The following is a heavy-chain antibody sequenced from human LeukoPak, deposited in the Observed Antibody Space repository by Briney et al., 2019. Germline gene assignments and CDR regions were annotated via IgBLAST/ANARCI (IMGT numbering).Heavy chain of an antibody. CDR1: GFSFSSYW. CDR2: VNNDGSST. Sequence: GGSLRLSCGASGFSFSSYWMHWVRQAPGKGLMWVSRVNNDGSSTTYADSVEGRFTISRDNARNTLYLQMNSPRAEDTAVYYCARDCCGSRDFDYWGQGTLVTVSS. V-gene: IGHV3-74*01. CDR3: ARDCCGSRDFDY. D-gene: IGHD6-25*01. J-gene: IGHJ4*02.